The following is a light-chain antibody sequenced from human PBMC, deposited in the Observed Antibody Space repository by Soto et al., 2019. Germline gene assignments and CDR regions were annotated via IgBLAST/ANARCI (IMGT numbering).Light chain of an antibody. CDR3: QVWDSSTVV. J-gene: IGLJ2*01. CDR1: NIGSKN. Sequence: SYELTQPLSVSVALGQTASITCGGNNIGSKNVHWYQLNPGQAPVLVIYRDTNRPSGIPERVSGSNSGNTATLAISRAQAGDDADYYCQVWDSSTVVFGGGTKLTVL. CDR2: RDT. V-gene: IGLV3-9*01.